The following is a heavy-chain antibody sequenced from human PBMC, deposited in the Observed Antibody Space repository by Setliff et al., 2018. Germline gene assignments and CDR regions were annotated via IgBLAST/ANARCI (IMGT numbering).Heavy chain of an antibody. CDR2: INPHGSEK. D-gene: IGHD6-25*01. CDR3: VPGRGS. Sequence: PGGSLRLSCAASALTFSSYWMNWVRQAPGKGLEWLASINPHGSEKYYADSVKGRFTISRDNAKNSLSLQMNNLRTGDTAVFYCVPGRGSWGQGALVTVSS. V-gene: IGHV3-7*01. CDR1: ALTFSSYW. J-gene: IGHJ5*02.